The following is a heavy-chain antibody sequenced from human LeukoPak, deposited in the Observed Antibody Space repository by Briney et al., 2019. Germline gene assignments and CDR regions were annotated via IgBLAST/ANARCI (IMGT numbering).Heavy chain of an antibody. CDR1: GGTFSNYA. CDR3: ARSSCRGTSCYFSGSYGYYFDS. J-gene: IGHJ4*02. Sequence: EASVKVSCKASGGTFSNYAISWVRQAPGQGLEWMGGIIPIFDNTNYAQRFQGRVSITADESTNTAYMELSSLTSEDTAFYFCARSSCRGTSCYFSGSYGYYFDSWGQGSLVTVSS. CDR2: IIPIFDNT. V-gene: IGHV1-69*13. D-gene: IGHD2-2*01.